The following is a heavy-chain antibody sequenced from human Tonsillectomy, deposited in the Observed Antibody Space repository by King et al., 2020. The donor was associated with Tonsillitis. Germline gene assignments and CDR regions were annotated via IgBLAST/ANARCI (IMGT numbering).Heavy chain of an antibody. CDR3: ARDTVPAGMGTYYYYYYMDV. CDR2: ISYYGSSK. D-gene: IGHD2-2*01. Sequence: QLVQSGGGVVQPGRSLRLSCAASGFTFSSFAMHWVRQAPGKGLEWVAIISYYGSSKYYADSVKGRFTISRDNSKNTLYLQMNSLRAEDTAVYFCARDTVPAGMGTYYYYYYMDVWGKGTTVTVSS. CDR1: GFTFSSFA. V-gene: IGHV3-30-3*01. J-gene: IGHJ6*03.